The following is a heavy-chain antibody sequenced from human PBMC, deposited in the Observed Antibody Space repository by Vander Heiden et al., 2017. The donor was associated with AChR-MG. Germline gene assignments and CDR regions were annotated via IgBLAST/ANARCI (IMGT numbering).Heavy chain of an antibody. Sequence: QVQLQQWGAGLLKPSETLSLTCAVYGGSFSGYYWSWIRQPPGKGLEWIGEINHSGSTNYNPSLKIRVTISVDTSKNQFSLKLSSVTAADTAVYYCARKGRYQLLYENWFDPWGQGTLVTVSS. D-gene: IGHD2-2*02. V-gene: IGHV4-34*01. CDR1: GGSFSGYY. J-gene: IGHJ5*02. CDR2: INHSGST. CDR3: ARKGRYQLLYENWFDP.